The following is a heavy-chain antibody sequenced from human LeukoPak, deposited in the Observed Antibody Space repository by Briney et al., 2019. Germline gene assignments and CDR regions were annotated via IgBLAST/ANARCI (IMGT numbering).Heavy chain of an antibody. D-gene: IGHD1-26*01. V-gene: IGHV4-59*01. CDR3: AREGARWEPSFSAFDI. CDR1: GGSISGYY. Sequence: SETLSLTCTVSGGSISGYYWSWIRQPPGKGLEWSGYIYYSGSTSYNPSLKSRVTISVDTSKNQFSLKLSSVTAADTAVYYCAREGARWEPSFSAFDIWGQGTMVTVSS. J-gene: IGHJ3*02. CDR2: IYYSGST.